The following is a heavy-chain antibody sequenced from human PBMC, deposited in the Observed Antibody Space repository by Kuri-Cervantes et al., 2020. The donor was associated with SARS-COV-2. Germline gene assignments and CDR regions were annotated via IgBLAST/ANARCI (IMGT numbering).Heavy chain of an antibody. J-gene: IGHJ4*02. CDR1: GGARSGHF. CDR2: SNQSGGA. CDR3: ARHRISRHYYDSGGYPFYFDY. D-gene: IGHD3-22*01. Sequence: GSLRLSCAVYGGARSGHFWSWIRQSPGKGLEWIGESNQSGGANYNPSLKSRVTISLDTSKNQFSLKLSSVTAADTAVYFCARHRISRHYYDSGGYPFYFDYWGQGTLVTVSS. V-gene: IGHV4-34*01.